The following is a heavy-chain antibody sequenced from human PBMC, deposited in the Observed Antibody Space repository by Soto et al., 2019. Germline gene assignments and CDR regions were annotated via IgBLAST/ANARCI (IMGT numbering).Heavy chain of an antibody. CDR2: IYYSGST. CDR1: GGSISSSY. J-gene: IGHJ4*02. D-gene: IGHD3-10*01. CDR3: ARHNYGSGSTYFDY. Sequence: SETLSLPCTVSGGSISSSYWSWIRQPPGKGLEWIGYIYYSGSTNYNPSLKSRVTISVDTSKNQFSLKLNSMTAADTAVYYCARHNYGSGSTYFDYWGQGTLVTVS. V-gene: IGHV4-59*08.